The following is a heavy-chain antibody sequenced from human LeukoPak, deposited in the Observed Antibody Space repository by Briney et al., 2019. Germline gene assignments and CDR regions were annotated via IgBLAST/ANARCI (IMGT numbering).Heavy chain of an antibody. J-gene: IGHJ4*02. CDR1: GFTFSSYS. CDR2: ISSSSSYI. CDR3: ARDYYGSGSYCN. D-gene: IGHD3-10*01. Sequence: GGSLRLSCAASGFTFSSYSMNWVRQAPGEGLEWVSSISSSSSYIYYADSVKGRFTISRDNAKNSLYLQMNSLRAEDTAVYYCARDYYGSGSYCNWGQGTLVTVSS. V-gene: IGHV3-21*01.